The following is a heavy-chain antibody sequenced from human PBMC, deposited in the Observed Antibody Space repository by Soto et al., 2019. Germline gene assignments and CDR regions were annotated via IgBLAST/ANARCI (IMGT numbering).Heavy chain of an antibody. CDR1: GFTFSDYY. D-gene: IGHD2-2*01. CDR2: ISSSGSTI. J-gene: IGHJ6*04. CDR3: ARGVVVVPAASPAEMDV. V-gene: IGHV3-11*01. Sequence: GGSLRLSCAASGFTFSDYYMSWIRQAPGKGLEWVSYISSSGSTIYYADSVKGRFTISRDNAKNSLYLQMNSLRAEDTAVYYCARGVVVVPAASPAEMDVWGKGTTVTVSS.